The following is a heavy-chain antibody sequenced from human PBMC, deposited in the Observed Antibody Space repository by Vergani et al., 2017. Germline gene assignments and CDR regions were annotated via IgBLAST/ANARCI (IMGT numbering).Heavy chain of an antibody. CDR2: VNQDGSEK. J-gene: IGHJ6*02. Sequence: EVQVVESGGGVVQPGGSLRLSCAASGVISSSYWMSWVRQAPGKGLEWVANVNQDGSEKYYVDSVRGRFTISRDNAKNSIYLQMNSLRAEDTAVYFCVRVPLIRRGSGNYGINNYHGMDVWGQGTTVIVSS. CDR3: VRVPLIRRGSGNYGINNYHGMDV. D-gene: IGHD3-10*01. CDR1: GVISSSYW. V-gene: IGHV3-7*01.